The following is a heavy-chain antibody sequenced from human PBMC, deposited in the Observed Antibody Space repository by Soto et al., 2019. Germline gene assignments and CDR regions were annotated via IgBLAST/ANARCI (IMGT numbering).Heavy chain of an antibody. J-gene: IGHJ4*02. V-gene: IGHV1-69*01. Sequence: QAQVVQSGAEVRKPGSSVKLSCKASEGTFNSYAIAWVRQAPGQGLEWMGGIIPYYNTLNYAQKFQDRVTITADDSTNTVYMELSSLRSDDAAVYFCASGASRWYPYFFDSWAQGTLVTVSS. D-gene: IGHD6-13*01. CDR3: ASGASRWYPYFFDS. CDR2: IIPYYNTL. CDR1: EGTFNSYA.